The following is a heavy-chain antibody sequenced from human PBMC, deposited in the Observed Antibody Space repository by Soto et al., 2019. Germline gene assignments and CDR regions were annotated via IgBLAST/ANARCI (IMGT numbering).Heavy chain of an antibody. CDR3: AGDYGDYVFSV. D-gene: IGHD4-17*01. CDR2: ISYDGSNK. Sequence: LGGSLRLSCAASGFTFSSYAMHWVRQAPGKGLEWVAVISYDGSNKYYADSVKGRFTISRDNSKNTLYLQMNSLRAEDTAVYYCAGDYGDYVFSVWGQGTLVTVSS. CDR1: GFTFSSYA. V-gene: IGHV3-30-3*01. J-gene: IGHJ4*02.